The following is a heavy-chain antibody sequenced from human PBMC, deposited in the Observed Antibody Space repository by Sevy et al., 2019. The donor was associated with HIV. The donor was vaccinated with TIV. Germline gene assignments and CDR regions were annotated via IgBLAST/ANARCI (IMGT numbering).Heavy chain of an antibody. CDR1: GFIFNRFG. CDR2: MSYDGSKK. J-gene: IGHJ4*02. V-gene: IGHV3-30*18. D-gene: IGHD3-3*01. CDR3: AKEDGSGGPPPH. Sequence: GGSLRLSCAASGFIFNRFGMHWVRQGPGKGLEWVAVMSYDGSKKQYADSVKGRFTISKDDSKNTLYVQMNSLRAEDTAVYYCAKEDGSGGPPPHWGQGTLVTVSS.